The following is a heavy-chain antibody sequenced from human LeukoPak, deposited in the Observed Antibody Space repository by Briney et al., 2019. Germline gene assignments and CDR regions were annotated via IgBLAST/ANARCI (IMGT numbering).Heavy chain of an antibody. CDR1: GYSFTSYW. Sequence: GESLKISCKGSGYSFTSYWIGWVRQMPGKGLEWMGIIYPGDSDTRYSPSSQGQVTISADKSISTAYLQWSSLKASDTAMYYCASPIVNYYDSSGYGSDAFDIWGQGTMVTVSS. CDR2: IYPGDSDT. D-gene: IGHD3-22*01. V-gene: IGHV5-51*01. CDR3: ASPIVNYYDSSGYGSDAFDI. J-gene: IGHJ3*02.